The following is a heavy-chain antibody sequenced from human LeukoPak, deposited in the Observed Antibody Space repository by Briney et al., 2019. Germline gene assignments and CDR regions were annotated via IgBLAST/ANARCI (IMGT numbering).Heavy chain of an antibody. CDR3: ARVVLLWFGELYRAFDI. Sequence: SETLSLTCTVSGGSISSYYWSWIRQPPGKGLEWIGYIYYSGSTNYNPSLKSRVTISVDTSKNQFSLKLSSVTAADTAVYYCARVVLLWFGELYRAFDIWGQGTMVTVSS. CDR2: IYYSGST. CDR1: GGSISSYY. D-gene: IGHD3-10*01. V-gene: IGHV4-59*12. J-gene: IGHJ3*02.